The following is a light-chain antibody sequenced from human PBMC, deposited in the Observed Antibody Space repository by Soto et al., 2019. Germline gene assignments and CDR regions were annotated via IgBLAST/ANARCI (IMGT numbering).Light chain of an antibody. CDR3: QVWDSSRDVVV. CDR1: NIGDKS. J-gene: IGLJ2*01. CDR2: FDD. V-gene: IGLV3-21*04. Sequence: SYELTQPPSVSVAPGKTASITCGGNNIGDKSVHWYQQKPGQAHVLVIYFDDDRPSGIPERFSGSNSENTATLTISGVEAGDEADYFCQVWDSSRDVVVFGGGTKLTVL.